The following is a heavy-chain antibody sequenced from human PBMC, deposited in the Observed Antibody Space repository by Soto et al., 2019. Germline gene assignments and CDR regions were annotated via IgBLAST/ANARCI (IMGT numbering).Heavy chain of an antibody. CDR3: ARVRIVAASKLYGMDV. CDR2: ISSSSSTI. D-gene: IGHD6-13*01. J-gene: IGHJ6*02. V-gene: IGHV3-48*02. CDR1: VFTFSGYS. Sequence: SLRLSCASSVFTFSGYSMNWVRQAPGKGLEWVSYISSSSSTIYYADSVKGRFTISRDNGENSLHLQMNSLRDEDTAVYYCARVRIVAASKLYGMDVWGQGTTVTVSS.